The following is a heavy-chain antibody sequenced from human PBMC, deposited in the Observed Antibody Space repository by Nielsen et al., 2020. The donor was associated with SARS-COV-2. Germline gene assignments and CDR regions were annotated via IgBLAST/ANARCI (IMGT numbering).Heavy chain of an antibody. CDR1: GFTFSDYG. V-gene: IGHV3-23*01. D-gene: IGHD1-26*01. CDR2: ISGSGASS. J-gene: IGHJ4*02. Sequence: GGSLRLSCAASGFTFSDYGMTWVRQAPGKGLEWVATISGSGASSFYADSVKGRFTISRDNSKDTLYLQMNSLRAEDTAVYYCARDGGDSGTYYFDYWGQGTLVTVSS. CDR3: ARDGGDSGTYYFDY.